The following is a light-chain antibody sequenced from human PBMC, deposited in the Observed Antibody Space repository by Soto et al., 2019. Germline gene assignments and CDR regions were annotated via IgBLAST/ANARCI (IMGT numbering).Light chain of an antibody. V-gene: IGLV4-69*01. CDR2: LNSDGSH. J-gene: IGLJ3*02. CDR1: SGHSSYA. CDR3: QTWDTGTWV. Sequence: QSVLTQSPSASASLGASVKLTCTLTSGHSSYAIAWYQQQPEKGPRYLMKLNSDGSHNKGDGIPDRFSGSSSGAERYLTISSLQSEDEAIYYCQTWDTGTWVFGGGTKLTVL.